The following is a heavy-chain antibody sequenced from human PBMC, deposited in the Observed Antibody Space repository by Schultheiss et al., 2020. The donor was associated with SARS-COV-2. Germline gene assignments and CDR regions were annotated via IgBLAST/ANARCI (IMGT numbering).Heavy chain of an antibody. CDR2: VYYTGST. CDR1: GGSISTYY. D-gene: IGHD6-6*01. V-gene: IGHV4-59*12. CDR3: ARGPYSSSSSWFDP. J-gene: IGHJ5*02. Sequence: SETLSLTCDIFGGSISTYYWSWIRQSPGRGLEWIGYVYYTGSTNYNPSLKSRVTISVDTSKNQFSLKLSSVTAADTAVYYCARGPYSSSSSWFDPWGQGTLVTVAS.